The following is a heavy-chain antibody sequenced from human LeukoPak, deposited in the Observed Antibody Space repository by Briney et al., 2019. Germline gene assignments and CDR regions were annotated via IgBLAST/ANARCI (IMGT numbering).Heavy chain of an antibody. Sequence: GGSLRLSCAASGFTVSSNYMSWVRQAPGKGLDWVSVIYSGGSTYYADSVKGRFTISRDNSKNTLHLQMNSLRAEDTAVYYCARDVTGCFDPWGQGTLVTVSS. CDR2: IYSGGST. CDR3: ARDVTGCFDP. V-gene: IGHV3-53*01. J-gene: IGHJ5*02. D-gene: IGHD1-14*01. CDR1: GFTVSSNY.